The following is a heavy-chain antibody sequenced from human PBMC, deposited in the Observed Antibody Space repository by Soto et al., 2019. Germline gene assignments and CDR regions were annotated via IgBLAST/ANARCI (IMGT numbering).Heavy chain of an antibody. V-gene: IGHV1-69*12. CDR1: GDTFSKSA. Sequence: QVQLVQSGAEVKKPGSSVRVSCKASGDTFSKSAINWVRQAPGQGLEWLGGSIPMFPTPKYAPKFQGRVTITADESTSTAYMELGSLTFDDTAVYYCARAFADGTGYSYWYFDLWGRGTLVIVSS. CDR2: SIPMFPTP. CDR3: ARAFADGTGYSYWYFDL. D-gene: IGHD2-8*02. J-gene: IGHJ2*01.